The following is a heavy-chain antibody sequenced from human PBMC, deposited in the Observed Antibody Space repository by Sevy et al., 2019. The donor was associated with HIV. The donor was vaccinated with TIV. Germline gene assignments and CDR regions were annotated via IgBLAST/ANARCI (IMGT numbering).Heavy chain of an antibody. CDR1: GDTFNTYA. D-gene: IGHD3-3*01. CDR2: IVPKFGTA. J-gene: IGHJ3*02. CDR3: ARRGITIFGVLTFDI. Sequence: ASVKVSCKASGDTFNTYAIVWVREAPGQGFEWMGGIVPKFGTANYAQKFQGKVTMTADESTSTAYMELSSLRSEDTAVYYCARRGITIFGVLTFDISGQGTSVTVSS. V-gene: IGHV1-69*13.